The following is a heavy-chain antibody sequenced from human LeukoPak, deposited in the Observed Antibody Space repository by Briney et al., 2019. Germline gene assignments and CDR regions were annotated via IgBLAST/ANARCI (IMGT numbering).Heavy chain of an antibody. Sequence: GGSLRLSCAASGFTFSSYAMSWVRQAPGKGLEWVANIKQDESEKNYVDSVKGRFTISRDNVKNSLYLQMNSLRAEDTAVYSCARVNDYDSGSLYRPIDYWGQGTLVTVSS. V-gene: IGHV3-7*01. J-gene: IGHJ4*02. CDR1: GFTFSSYA. CDR2: IKQDESEK. D-gene: IGHD3-10*01. CDR3: ARVNDYDSGSLYRPIDY.